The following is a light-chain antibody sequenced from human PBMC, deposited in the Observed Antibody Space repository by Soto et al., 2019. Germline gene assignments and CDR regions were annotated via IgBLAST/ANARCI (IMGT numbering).Light chain of an antibody. CDR1: QSLSSY. Sequence: EIVLTQSPATLSLSPGERATLSCRASQSLSSYLAWYQQKPGQAPRLLIYDASNRATGIPARFSSSGSGTYFTLTISSLDPADFAVYTCQHRNNLPAVIFGPGPKVEI. CDR3: QHRNNLPAVI. V-gene: IGKV3-11*01. CDR2: DAS. J-gene: IGKJ3*01.